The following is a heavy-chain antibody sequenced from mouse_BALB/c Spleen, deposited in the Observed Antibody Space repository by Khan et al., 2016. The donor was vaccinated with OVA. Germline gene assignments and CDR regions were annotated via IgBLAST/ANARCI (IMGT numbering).Heavy chain of an antibody. V-gene: IGHV1S137*01. Sequence: QVQLQQSGPELVRPGVSVKISCKGSGYTFTDYAMYWVKQCHAKSLEWIGLISAYSGNTNYNKKFKGKATMTVDKSSSTAYMELARLTSEDSAIYYCARPAYDGYYDYWGQGTSLTVSS. CDR2: ISAYSGNT. J-gene: IGHJ2*02. CDR3: ARPAYDGYYDY. D-gene: IGHD2-3*01. CDR1: GYTFTDYA.